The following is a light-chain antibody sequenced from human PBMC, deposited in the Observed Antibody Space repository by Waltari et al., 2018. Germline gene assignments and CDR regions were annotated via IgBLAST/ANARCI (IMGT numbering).Light chain of an antibody. V-gene: IGKV1-39*01. CDR1: QSISSY. CDR3: EESYSTPRT. CDR2: AAS. J-gene: IGKJ1*01. Sequence: DIQMTQSPSSLSASVGDRVTITCRASQSISSYLNWYQQKPGKAPKLLIYAASSLQRWVPSRFSGSGSGTDFTLTNSSLQPEDCATYYWEESYSTPRTFGQGTKVEIK.